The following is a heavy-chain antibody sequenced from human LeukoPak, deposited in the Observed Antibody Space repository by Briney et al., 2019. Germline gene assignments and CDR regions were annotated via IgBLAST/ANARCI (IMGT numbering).Heavy chain of an antibody. CDR3: AKLHYYDSSGYPYDAFDI. V-gene: IGHV3-23*01. D-gene: IGHD3-22*01. Sequence: PGGSLRLSCAASGFTFSSYAMSWVRQAPGKGLEWVSAISGSGGGTYYADSVKGRFTIPRDNSKNTLYLQMNSLRAEDTAVYYCAKLHYYDSSGYPYDAFDIWGQGTMVTVSS. CDR1: GFTFSSYA. CDR2: ISGSGGGT. J-gene: IGHJ3*02.